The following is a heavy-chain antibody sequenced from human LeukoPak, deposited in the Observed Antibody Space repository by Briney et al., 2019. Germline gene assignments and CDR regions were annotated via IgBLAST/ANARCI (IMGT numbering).Heavy chain of an antibody. D-gene: IGHD4-17*01. J-gene: IGHJ5*02. Sequence: SETLSLSCTVSGGSINDYYWTWIRQAPGKGLEWIGYISNSGTTDYNPSLKSRVTMSVDTSNNEFSLRLTSVTAADTAMYYCARVVRGAVTSNCFDPWGQGTLVTVSS. CDR2: ISNSGTT. CDR1: GGSINDYY. CDR3: ARVVRGAVTSNCFDP. V-gene: IGHV4-59*01.